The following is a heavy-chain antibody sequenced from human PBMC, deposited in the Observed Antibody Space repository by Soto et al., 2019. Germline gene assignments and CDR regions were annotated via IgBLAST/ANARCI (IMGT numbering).Heavy chain of an antibody. D-gene: IGHD3-10*01. J-gene: IGHJ6*02. CDR3: ARDVVSVRGVIIRVYYYYGMDV. Sequence: GGSLRLSCAASGFTFSSYWMSWVRQAPGKGLEWVANIKRDGSGKYYVDSVKGRFTISRDNAKNSLYLQMNSLRAEDTAVYYCARDVVSVRGVIIRVYYYYGMDVWGQGTTVTVSS. CDR1: GFTFSSYW. V-gene: IGHV3-7*01. CDR2: IKRDGSGK.